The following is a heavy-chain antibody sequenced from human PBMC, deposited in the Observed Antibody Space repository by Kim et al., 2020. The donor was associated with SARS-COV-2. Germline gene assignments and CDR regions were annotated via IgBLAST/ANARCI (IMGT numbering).Heavy chain of an antibody. V-gene: IGHV3-30*18. Sequence: GGSLRLSCAASGFTFNTYGIHWVRHAPGKGLEWVAVISYDGSHKYYADSVKGRFTISRDNSKNTLYLQMNSLRIEDTAVYYCAKSFSGSYFGYDYWGQGTLVTVSS. J-gene: IGHJ4*02. D-gene: IGHD1-26*01. CDR1: GFTFNTYG. CDR3: AKSFSGSYFGYDY. CDR2: ISYDGSHK.